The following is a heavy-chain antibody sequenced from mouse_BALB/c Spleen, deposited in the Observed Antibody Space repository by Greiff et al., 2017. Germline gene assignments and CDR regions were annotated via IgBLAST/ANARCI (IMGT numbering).Heavy chain of an antibody. J-gene: IGHJ3*01. D-gene: IGHD2-14*01. CDR2: ISSGSSTI. V-gene: IGHV5-17*02. CDR3: ARTWYDEGGAWFAY. Sequence: DVKLVESGGGLVQPGGSRKLSCAASGFTFSSFGMHWVRQAPEKGLEWVAYISSGSSTIYYADTVKGRFTISRDNPKNTLFLQMTSLRSEDTAMYYCARTWYDEGGAWFAYWGQGTLVTVSA. CDR1: GFTFSSFG.